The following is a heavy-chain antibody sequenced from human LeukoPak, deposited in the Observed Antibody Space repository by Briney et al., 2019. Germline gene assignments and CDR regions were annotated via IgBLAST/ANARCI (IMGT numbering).Heavy chain of an antibody. CDR1: GYTFTNYG. D-gene: IGHD2-2*01. CDR3: AREIVVVPTAPYFDY. V-gene: IGHV1-18*01. Sequence: GASVKVSCKTSGYTFTNYGISWVRQAPGQGLEWMGWISAYNGNTNYAQKLQGRVTVTTDTSTTTAYMGLRSLRSGDTAVYYCAREIVVVPTAPYFDYWGQGTLVTVSS. J-gene: IGHJ4*02. CDR2: ISAYNGNT.